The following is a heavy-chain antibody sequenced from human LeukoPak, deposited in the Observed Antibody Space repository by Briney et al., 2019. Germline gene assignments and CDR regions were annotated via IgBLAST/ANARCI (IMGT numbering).Heavy chain of an antibody. CDR3: ARHVGPDTRITMLRGVSFPRYNNWFDP. Sequence: PSETLPLTCTVAGGSFSSNTYYWGWIRQPPGKGLEWIGSISYSESTYYNPSLKSRVTISVDTSKNQFSLGLLSVAAADTAVYYCARHVGPDTRITMLRGVSFPRYNNWFDPWGQGTLVTVSS. V-gene: IGHV4-39*01. CDR2: ISYSEST. J-gene: IGHJ5*02. D-gene: IGHD3-10*01. CDR1: GGSFSSNTYY.